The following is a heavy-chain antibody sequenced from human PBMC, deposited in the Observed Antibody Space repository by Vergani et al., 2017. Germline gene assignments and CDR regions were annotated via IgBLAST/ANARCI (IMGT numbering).Heavy chain of an antibody. CDR2: IKRDGTET. V-gene: IGHV3-7*01. CDR3: ARISGGSAPYLHY. J-gene: IGHJ1*01. Sequence: EVHLLESGGGLVKSGGSLRLSCAASGFTFGDYYMAWIRLAPGKGLDWVASIKRDGTETFYVDSVKGRFTISRDNAKTTLYLQMNSLRDEDRGVYYCARISGGSAPYLHYWGQGTLVTVAS. CDR1: GFTFGDYY. D-gene: IGHD2-15*01.